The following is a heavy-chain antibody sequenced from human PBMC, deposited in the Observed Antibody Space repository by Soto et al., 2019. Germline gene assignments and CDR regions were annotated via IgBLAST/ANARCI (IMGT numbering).Heavy chain of an antibody. J-gene: IGHJ6*02. D-gene: IGHD5-12*01. Sequence: QVQLVESGGGVAQPGRSLRLSCAASGFTFSSYGMHWVRQAPGKGLEWVAVISYDGSTKYYADSVKGLFTISRDNSKNTLYLQMHSLRAEDTVVYYCAKLQYSDIVATIVFRGMDGWGQVATVTLAS. CDR3: AKLQYSDIVATIVFRGMDG. CDR1: GFTFSSYG. CDR2: ISYDGSTK. V-gene: IGHV3-30*18.